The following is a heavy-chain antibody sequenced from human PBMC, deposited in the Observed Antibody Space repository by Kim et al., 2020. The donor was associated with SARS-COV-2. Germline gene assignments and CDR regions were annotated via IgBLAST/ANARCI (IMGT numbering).Heavy chain of an antibody. CDR2: ISDDGSKK. D-gene: IGHD2-2*01. V-gene: IGHV3-30-3*01. CDR3: ARVSYASGWYDS. CDR1: GFTFSTYA. J-gene: IGHJ5*01. Sequence: GGSLRLSCAASGFTFSTYAMHWVRQAPGKGLEWVAAISDDGSKKYYADSVKGRFTISRDNSKITLYLQMNSLRAEVTAVYYCARVSYASGWYDSWGQGTLVTVSS.